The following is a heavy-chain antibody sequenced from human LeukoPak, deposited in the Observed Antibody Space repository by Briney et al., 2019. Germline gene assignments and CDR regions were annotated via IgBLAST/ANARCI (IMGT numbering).Heavy chain of an antibody. Sequence: GGSLRLSCAASGFTFSSYWMHWVRQAPGKGLVWVSRINSDGSTTNYADSVKGRFTISRDNAENTLYLQMNSLRVEDTAVYYCTRRVSATRWFDPWGQGTLVAVSS. CDR1: GFTFSSYW. V-gene: IGHV3-74*01. CDR2: INSDGSTT. D-gene: IGHD2-15*01. CDR3: TRRVSATRWFDP. J-gene: IGHJ5*02.